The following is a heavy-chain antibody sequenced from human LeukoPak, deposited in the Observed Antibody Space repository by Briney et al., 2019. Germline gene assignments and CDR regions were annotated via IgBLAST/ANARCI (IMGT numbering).Heavy chain of an antibody. D-gene: IGHD5-24*01. Sequence: ASLKLSCKASGYTFTSYGISWVRQAPGQRPEWMGWISIYNGNTNYAQKLQGRVTITTDTSTSTAYMELRSLRSDDKAVYYCAREGDGYNYFDYWGQGTLVTVSS. J-gene: IGHJ4*02. CDR2: ISIYNGNT. CDR1: GYTFTSYG. V-gene: IGHV1-18*01. CDR3: AREGDGYNYFDY.